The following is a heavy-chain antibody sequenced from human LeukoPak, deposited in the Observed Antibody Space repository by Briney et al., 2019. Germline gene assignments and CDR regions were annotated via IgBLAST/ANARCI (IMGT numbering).Heavy chain of an antibody. Sequence: PGGSLRLSCAASGFTFSSYWMSWVRQAPGKGLEWVANIKQDGSEKYYVDSVKGRLTISRDNAKNTLYLQMNSLRAEDTAVYYCASPGETEYDFWSGLNMDVWGKGTTVTVSS. CDR3: ASPGETEYDFWSGLNMDV. V-gene: IGHV3-7*01. J-gene: IGHJ6*03. CDR1: GFTFSSYW. CDR2: IKQDGSEK. D-gene: IGHD3-3*01.